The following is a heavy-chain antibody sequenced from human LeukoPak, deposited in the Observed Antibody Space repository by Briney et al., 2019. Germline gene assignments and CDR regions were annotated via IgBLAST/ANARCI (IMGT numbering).Heavy chain of an antibody. Sequence: GGSLRLSCAASGFTFSSYEMNWVRQAPGKGLEWVSYISISGSTIYYADSVKGRFTISRDNAKNSLYLQMNSLRAEDTAVYYCAREDYGDYAGSFDYWGQGTLVTVSS. D-gene: IGHD4-17*01. CDR1: GFTFSSYE. V-gene: IGHV3-48*03. J-gene: IGHJ4*02. CDR3: AREDYGDYAGSFDY. CDR2: ISISGSTI.